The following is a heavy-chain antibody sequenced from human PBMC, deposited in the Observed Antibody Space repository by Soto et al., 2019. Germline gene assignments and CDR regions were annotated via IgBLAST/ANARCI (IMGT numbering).Heavy chain of an antibody. V-gene: IGHV1-2*04. D-gene: IGHD2-2*01. Sequence: QVHLVQSGAEVKGSGASVKVSCKASGYSFTAYYLHWMRQAPGQGLEWMGWINPDTGGTDLTQKVKGWVPMTRDTATSRADTELSNVKPDDTAVYYCARAVGRDGSSWHRGAFDRWGQGTLVTVSS. J-gene: IGHJ4*02. CDR1: GYSFTAYY. CDR2: INPDTGGT. CDR3: ARAVGRDGSSWHRGAFDR.